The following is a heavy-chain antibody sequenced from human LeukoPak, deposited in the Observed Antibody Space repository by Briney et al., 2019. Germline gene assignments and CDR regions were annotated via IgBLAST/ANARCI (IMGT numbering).Heavy chain of an antibody. CDR2: MYISGRT. CDR1: NGSISSARYY. V-gene: IGHV4-61*02. CDR3: ARSGQYFYDYYMDV. D-gene: IGHD3-10*01. Sequence: PSETLSLTCTVSNGSISSARYYWGWIRQSAGKGLEWIGRMYISGRTDYNPSLKSRVTMSVDTSKSQFSLKLSSVSAADTAVYYCARSGQYFYDYYMDVWGKGTTVTISS. J-gene: IGHJ6*03.